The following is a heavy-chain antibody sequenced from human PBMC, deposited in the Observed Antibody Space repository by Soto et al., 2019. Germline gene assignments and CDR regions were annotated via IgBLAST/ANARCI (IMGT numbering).Heavy chain of an antibody. CDR3: ARDVAGGNSDYFDY. J-gene: IGHJ4*02. V-gene: IGHV4-31*03. CDR2: IYYSGST. D-gene: IGHD2-21*02. CDR1: GGSISSGGYY. Sequence: SETLSLTCTVSGGSISSGGYYWSWIRQHPGKGLEWIGYIYYSGSTYYNPSLKSRVTISVDTSKNQFSLKLSSVTAADTAVYYCARDVAGGNSDYFDYWGQGTLVTVSS.